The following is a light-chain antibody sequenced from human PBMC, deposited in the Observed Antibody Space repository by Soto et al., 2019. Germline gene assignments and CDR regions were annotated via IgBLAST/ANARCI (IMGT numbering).Light chain of an antibody. CDR2: KAS. CDR1: QTISSW. Sequence: DIQMTQSPSTLSGSVGDRITITFLASQTISSWLAWYQQKQGKAPKLLIYKASTLKSGVRSRFSGSGSGTEFTLTISSLQADDFATYYCQHYNSYSEAFGQGTKVDI. J-gene: IGKJ1*01. V-gene: IGKV1-5*03. CDR3: QHYNSYSEA.